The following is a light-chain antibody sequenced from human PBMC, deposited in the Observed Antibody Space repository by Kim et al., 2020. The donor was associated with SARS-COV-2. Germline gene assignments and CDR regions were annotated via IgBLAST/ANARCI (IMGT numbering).Light chain of an antibody. CDR1: ISNIGNNS. Sequence: GQRVTISCSGSISNIGNNSVSWYQQLPGTAPKLLIYDNNKRPSGIPDRFSGSKSGTSATLGITGLQTGDEADYYCGTWDSSLSAVVFGGGTQLTVL. CDR2: DNN. J-gene: IGLJ2*01. CDR3: GTWDSSLSAVV. V-gene: IGLV1-51*01.